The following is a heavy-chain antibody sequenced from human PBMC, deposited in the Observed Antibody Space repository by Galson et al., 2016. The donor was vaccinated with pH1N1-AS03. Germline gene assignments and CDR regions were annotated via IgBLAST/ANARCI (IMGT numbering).Heavy chain of an antibody. Sequence: SLRLSCAASGFTFSRFWMSWVRQAPGQGLEWVANIKQDGSEKYYLDSVRGRFTISRDNAKNSLYLQMNSLRTEDTAVYYWANREKAATGPFDYWGQGTLVTVSS. D-gene: IGHD6-13*01. CDR2: IKQDGSEK. J-gene: IGHJ4*02. CDR1: GFTFSRFW. CDR3: ANREKAATGPFDY. V-gene: IGHV3-7*01.